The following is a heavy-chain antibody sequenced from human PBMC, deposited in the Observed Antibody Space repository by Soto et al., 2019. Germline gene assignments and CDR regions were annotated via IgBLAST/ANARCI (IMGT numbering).Heavy chain of an antibody. CDR3: ARGVTMVRGVTPNYYYYYMDV. CDR1: GFTFSSYW. J-gene: IGHJ6*03. V-gene: IGHV3-7*04. CDR2: IKQDGSEK. Sequence: EVQLVESGGGLVQPGGSLRLSCAASGFTFSSYWMSWVRQAPGKGLEWVANIKQDGSEKYYVDSVKGRFTISRDNAKNSLYLQMNSLRAEDTAVYYCARGVTMVRGVTPNYYYYYMDVWGNGTTVTVSS. D-gene: IGHD3-10*01.